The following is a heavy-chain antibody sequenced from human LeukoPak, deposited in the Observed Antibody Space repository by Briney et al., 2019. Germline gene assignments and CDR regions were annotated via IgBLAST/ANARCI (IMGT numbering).Heavy chain of an antibody. V-gene: IGHV1-18*01. J-gene: IGHJ3*02. CDR3: ANLPPTVTTLLDAFDI. CDR1: GYTFTSYG. D-gene: IGHD4-17*01. Sequence: GASVKVSCKASGYTFTSYGISWVRQAPGQGLEWMGWISAYNGNTNYAQKLQGRVTMTTDTSTSTAYMELRSLRSDDTAVYYCANLPPTVTTLLDAFDIWGQGTMVTVSS. CDR2: ISAYNGNT.